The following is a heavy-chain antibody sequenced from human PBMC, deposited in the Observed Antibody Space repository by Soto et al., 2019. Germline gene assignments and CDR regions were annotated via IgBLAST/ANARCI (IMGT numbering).Heavy chain of an antibody. CDR3: SKGVMSTIRNSFDP. CDR1: ALNPRSYS. J-gene: IGHJ5*02. D-gene: IGHD1-7*01. CDR2: LSRSGGAT. V-gene: IGHV3-23*01. Sequence: AGSMTLSSTAAALNPRSYSISWVRPPQEKGLEWVAALSRSGGATYYADSVRGRFTISRDASKDTLFLHMSNLRAEDTALYYCSKGVMSTIRNSFDPWGQGTLVTVSS.